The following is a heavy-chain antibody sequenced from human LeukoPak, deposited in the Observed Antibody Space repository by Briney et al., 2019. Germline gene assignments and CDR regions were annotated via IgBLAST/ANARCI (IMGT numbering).Heavy chain of an antibody. Sequence: GGSLRLSCAASGFTFSDYYMSWIRQAPGKGLEWVSYISSSGSTIYYAHSVKGRFTISRDNAKNSLYLQMNSLRAEDTAVYYCAKVGGSYDWPYYFDYWGQGTLVTVSS. CDR2: ISSSGSTI. J-gene: IGHJ4*02. CDR1: GFTFSDYY. V-gene: IGHV3-11*01. CDR3: AKVGGSYDWPYYFDY. D-gene: IGHD1-26*01.